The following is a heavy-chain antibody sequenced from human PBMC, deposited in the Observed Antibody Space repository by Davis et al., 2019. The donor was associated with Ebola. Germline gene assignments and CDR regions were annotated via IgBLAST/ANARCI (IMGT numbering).Heavy chain of an antibody. D-gene: IGHD3-10*01. CDR2: IKSKTDGGTT. CDR1: GFTFSNAW. CDR3: TRVFWFGSKVVDY. V-gene: IGHV3-15*01. Sequence: GGSLRLSCAASGFTFSNAWMSWVRQAPGKGLEWVGRIKSKTDGGTTDYAAPVKGRFTISRDDSKSIAYLQMNSLKTEDTAVYYCTRVFWFGSKVVDYWGQGTLVTVSS. J-gene: IGHJ4*02.